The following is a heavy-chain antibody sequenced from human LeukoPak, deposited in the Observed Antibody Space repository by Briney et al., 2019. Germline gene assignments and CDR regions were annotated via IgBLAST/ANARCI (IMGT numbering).Heavy chain of an antibody. V-gene: IGHV1-8*01. CDR1: GYTFTSYV. CDR2: MNPNSGNT. D-gene: IGHD4-11*01. J-gene: IGHJ5*02. CDR3: ARAVTTIAPNWFDP. Sequence: GASVKVSCKASGYTFTSYVINWVRQATGQGLEWMGWMNPNSGNTGYAQKFQGRVTMTRNTSISTAYMELSSLRSEDTAVYYCARAVTTIAPNWFDPWGQGTLVTVSS.